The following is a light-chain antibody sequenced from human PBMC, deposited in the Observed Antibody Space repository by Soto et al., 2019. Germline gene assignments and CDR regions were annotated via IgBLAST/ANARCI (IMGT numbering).Light chain of an antibody. J-gene: IGLJ2*01. CDR2: EVS. Sequence: QSALTQPPSASGSPGQSVTISGIGTSSDVGGYNYVSWYQQHPGKAPKLMIYEVSKRPSGVPDRFSGSKSGNTASLTVSGLQADDEADYYCSSYAASNNLGVFGGGTKLTVL. V-gene: IGLV2-8*01. CDR3: SSYAASNNLGV. CDR1: SSDVGGYNY.